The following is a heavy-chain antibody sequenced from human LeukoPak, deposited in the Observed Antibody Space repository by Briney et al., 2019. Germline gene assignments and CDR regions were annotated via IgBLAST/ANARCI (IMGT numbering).Heavy chain of an antibody. CDR2: IYYSGST. J-gene: IGHJ4*02. D-gene: IGHD1-1*01. CDR1: GGSISSYY. Sequence: SETLSLTCTVSGGSISSYYWSWIRQPPGKGLEWIGYIYYSGSTNYNPSLKSRVTISVDTSKNQFSLKLSSVTAADTAVYYCARLQRRDWTQLDYWGQGTLVTVSS. CDR3: ARLQRRDWTQLDY. V-gene: IGHV4-59*08.